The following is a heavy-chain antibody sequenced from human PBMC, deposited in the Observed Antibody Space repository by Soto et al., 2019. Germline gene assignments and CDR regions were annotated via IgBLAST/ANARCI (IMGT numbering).Heavy chain of an antibody. V-gene: IGHV4-31*03. D-gene: IGHD3-10*01. CDR3: ARDSIWFGESIFDY. J-gene: IGHJ4*02. Sequence: QVQLQESGPGLVKPSQTLSLTCTVSGGSISSGGYYWSWIRQHPGKGLEWIGYIYYSGSTYYNPSLKSRVTISVDTSKNQFALKLSSVTAADTAVYYCARDSIWFGESIFDYWGQGTLVTVSS. CDR2: IYYSGST. CDR1: GGSISSGGYY.